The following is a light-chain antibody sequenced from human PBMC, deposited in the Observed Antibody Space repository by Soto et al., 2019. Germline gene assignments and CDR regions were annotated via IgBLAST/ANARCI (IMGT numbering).Light chain of an antibody. J-gene: IGKJ1*01. CDR3: QQYESYSPWT. V-gene: IGKV1-5*01. CDR2: DAS. Sequence: DIQMTQSPSTLSASVGDRVTSTCRASQSISRWLAWYQQKLGEAPKLLIYDASTLQSGVPSRYSGSGSGTEFTLTISNLQPDDFATYYCQQYESYSPWTFGQGTKVDI. CDR1: QSISRW.